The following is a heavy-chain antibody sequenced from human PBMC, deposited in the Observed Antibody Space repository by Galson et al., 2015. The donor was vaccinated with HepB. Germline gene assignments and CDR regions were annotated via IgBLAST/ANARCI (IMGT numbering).Heavy chain of an antibody. CDR2: IWYDGSNK. CDR1: GFTFSSYG. V-gene: IGHV3-33*06. Sequence: SLRLSCAASGFTFSSYGMHWVRQAPGKGLEWVAVIWYDGSNKYYADSVKGRFTISRDNSKNTLYLQMNSLRAEDTAVYYCEKVGPYYYYGMDVWGPGTTVTV. CDR3: EKVGPYYYYGMDV. J-gene: IGHJ6*02.